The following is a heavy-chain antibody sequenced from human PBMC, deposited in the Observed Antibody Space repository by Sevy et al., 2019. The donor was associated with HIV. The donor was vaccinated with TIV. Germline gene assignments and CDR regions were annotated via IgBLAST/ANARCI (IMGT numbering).Heavy chain of an antibody. CDR1: GVTFSGYA. CDR2: IVPSFDLS. CDR3: ARPQRPSGYSSSGDAFDV. Sequence: ASVKVSCKASGVTFSGYAINWVRQTPGQGLEWMGWIVPSFDLSKYAPKFQGRVTFTADESTDTAYMKLSSLRSDDTAVYYCARPQRPSGYSSSGDAFDVWGQGTMVTVSS. V-gene: IGHV1-69*13. J-gene: IGHJ3*01. D-gene: IGHD6-13*01.